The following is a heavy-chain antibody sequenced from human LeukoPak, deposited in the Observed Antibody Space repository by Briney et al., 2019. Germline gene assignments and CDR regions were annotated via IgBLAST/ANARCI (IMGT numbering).Heavy chain of an antibody. D-gene: IGHD2-21*01. Sequence: ASVKVSCKASGGTFSSYAISWVRQAPGQGLEWMGRIIPIFGIANYAQKFQGRVTITEDKSTSTAYMELSSLRSEDTAVYYCARDLEAYGWFDPWGQGTLVTVSS. J-gene: IGHJ5*02. CDR3: ARDLEAYGWFDP. CDR1: GGTFSSYA. V-gene: IGHV1-69*04. CDR2: IIPIFGIA.